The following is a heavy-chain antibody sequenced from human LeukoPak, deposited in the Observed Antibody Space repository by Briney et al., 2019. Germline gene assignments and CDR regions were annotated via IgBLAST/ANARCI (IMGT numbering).Heavy chain of an antibody. CDR3: ARGDVDSGYDWGGSYYNYYMDF. CDR1: GGSFSGYY. D-gene: IGHD5-12*01. Sequence: SETLSLTCAVYGGSFSGYYWSWIRQPPGKGLEWIGEINHSGSTNYNPSLKSRVTMSVDTSKNQFSLKLSSVTATDTAVYYCARGDVDSGYDWGGSYYNYYMDFWGKGTTVPVSS. V-gene: IGHV4-34*01. CDR2: INHSGST. J-gene: IGHJ6*03.